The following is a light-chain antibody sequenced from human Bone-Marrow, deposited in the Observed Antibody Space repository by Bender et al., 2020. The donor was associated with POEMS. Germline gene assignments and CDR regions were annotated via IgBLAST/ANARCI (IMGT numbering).Light chain of an antibody. CDR2: QDT. Sequence: SYELTQPPSVSVSPGQTASIPCSADKLGDKYASWYQQKPGQSPVLDIYQDTKRPSGIPERFSGSNSGNTATLTISGTQAMDEADYYCQAWDSSTWVFGTGTKVTVL. J-gene: IGLJ1*01. CDR3: QAWDSSTWV. CDR1: KLGDKY. V-gene: IGLV3-1*01.